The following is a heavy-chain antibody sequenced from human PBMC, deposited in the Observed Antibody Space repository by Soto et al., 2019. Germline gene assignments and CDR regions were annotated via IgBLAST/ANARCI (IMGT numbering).Heavy chain of an antibody. Sequence: SETLSATCTVSVGSISSDYWSWIRQPPGKGLEWVGYVYNNGCTKYNPSLKSRVTISVDTSNNQFSLKLTSVTAADTAVYYCARGYYYDTSGYYSAFDIWGQGTMVTVSS. CDR2: VYNNGCT. D-gene: IGHD3-22*01. J-gene: IGHJ3*02. CDR3: ARGYYYDTSGYYSAFDI. CDR1: VGSISSDY. V-gene: IGHV4-59*01.